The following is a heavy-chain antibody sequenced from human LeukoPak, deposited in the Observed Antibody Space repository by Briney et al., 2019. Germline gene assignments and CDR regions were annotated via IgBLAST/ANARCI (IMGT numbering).Heavy chain of an antibody. Sequence: GGSLRLSCAASGFTFSSPGMNWVRQAPGKGLEWVSSISGDSASKFYADSVKGRFTISRDNAKNSLYLQMNSLRAEDTAVYYCAVSTKTWAGGYWGQGTLVTVSS. CDR2: ISGDSASK. CDR3: AVSTKTWAGGY. V-gene: IGHV3-21*01. J-gene: IGHJ4*02. CDR1: GFTFSSPG. D-gene: IGHD1-26*01.